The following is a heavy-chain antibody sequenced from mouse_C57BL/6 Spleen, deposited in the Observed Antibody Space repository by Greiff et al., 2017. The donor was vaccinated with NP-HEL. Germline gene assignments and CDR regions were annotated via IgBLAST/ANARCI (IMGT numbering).Heavy chain of an antibody. CDR3: ARKGLGLDYAMDY. CDR2: IDPSDSYT. CDR1: GYTFTSYW. V-gene: IGHV1-50*01. D-gene: IGHD3-1*01. Sequence: QVQLKESGAELVKPGASVKLSCKASGYTFTSYWMQWVKQRPGQGLEWIGEIDPSDSYTNYNQKFKGKATLTVDTSSSTAYMQLSSLTSEDSAVYYCARKGLGLDYAMDYWGQGTSVTVSS. J-gene: IGHJ4*01.